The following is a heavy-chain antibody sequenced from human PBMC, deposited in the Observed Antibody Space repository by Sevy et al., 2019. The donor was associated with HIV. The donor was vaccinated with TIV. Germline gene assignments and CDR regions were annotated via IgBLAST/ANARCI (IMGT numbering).Heavy chain of an antibody. Sequence: GGSLRLSCAASGFTFSSYSMNWVRQAPGKGLEWVSYISSSSSTIYYADSVKGRFTISRDNAKNSLYLQMNSLRAEDTAVYYCARDSVSYDWYFDLWGRGTLVTVSS. D-gene: IGHD1-26*01. J-gene: IGHJ2*01. CDR3: ARDSVSYDWYFDL. V-gene: IGHV3-48*01. CDR1: GFTFSSYS. CDR2: ISSSSSTI.